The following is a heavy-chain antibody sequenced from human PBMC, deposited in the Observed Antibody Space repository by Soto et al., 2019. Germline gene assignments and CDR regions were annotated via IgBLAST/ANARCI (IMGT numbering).Heavy chain of an antibody. J-gene: IGHJ4*02. CDR2: IYYSGST. CDR3: ASFPLWFGELLPAY. V-gene: IGHV4-39*01. D-gene: IGHD3-10*01. CDR1: GGSISSSSYY. Sequence: SETLSLTCTVSGGSISSSSYYWGWIRQPPGKGLEWIGSIYYSGSTYYNPSLKSRVTISVDTSKNQFSLKLSSVTAADTAVYYCASFPLWFGELLPAYWGQGTLVTVSS.